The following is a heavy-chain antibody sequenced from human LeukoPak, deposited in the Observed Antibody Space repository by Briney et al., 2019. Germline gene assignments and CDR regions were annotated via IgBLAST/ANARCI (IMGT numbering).Heavy chain of an antibody. CDR1: GASLGGGSYY. J-gene: IGHJ6*03. V-gene: IGHV4-61*02. Sequence: PSETLSLTCTVSGASLGGGSYYWSWIRQPAGKGLEWIGRIYVSGTTNYNPSLKGRVTVEADGSKNQFSLRLTSVTAADTAVYYCARGFEDSSSYFRRSLYYYYYMDVWGKGTAVTVSS. D-gene: IGHD3-22*01. CDR3: ARGFEDSSSYFRRSLYYYYYMDV. CDR2: IYVSGTT.